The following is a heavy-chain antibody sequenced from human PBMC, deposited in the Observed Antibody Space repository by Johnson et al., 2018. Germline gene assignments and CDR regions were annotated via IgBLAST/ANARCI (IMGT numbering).Heavy chain of an antibody. J-gene: IGHJ1*01. CDR1: GFTFSSYG. CDR2: ISYDGNNK. V-gene: IGHV3-30*03. D-gene: IGHD1-26*01. Sequence: QVQLVQSGGGVVQPGRSLRLSCAASGFTFSSYGMHWVRQAPGKGLEWVAVISYDGNNKYYADYVKGRFTISRDNSKNSLYLQMNSRRGEDTAVYYCVHPEQGAERRAEYFQHWGQGTLVTVSS. CDR3: VHPEQGAERRAEYFQH.